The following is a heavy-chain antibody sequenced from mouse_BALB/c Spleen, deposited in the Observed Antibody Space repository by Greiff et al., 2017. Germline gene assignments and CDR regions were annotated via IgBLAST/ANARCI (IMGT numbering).Heavy chain of an antibody. CDR3: ARKPRGGAMDY. Sequence: QVQLQQSGAELAKPGASVKMSCKASGYTFTSYWMHWVKQRPGQGLEWIGYINPSTGYTEYNQKFKDKATLTADKSSSTAYMQLSSLTSEDSAVYYCARKPRGGAMDYWGQGTSVTVSS. V-gene: IGHV1-7*01. J-gene: IGHJ4*01. CDR1: GYTFTSYW. CDR2: INPSTGYT.